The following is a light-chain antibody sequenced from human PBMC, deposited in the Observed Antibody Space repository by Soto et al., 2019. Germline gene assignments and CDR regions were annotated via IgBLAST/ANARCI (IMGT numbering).Light chain of an antibody. CDR3: SSFTRSNTPVI. CDR2: DVS. Sequence: QSALTQPASVSGSPGQSIIISCTGTSSDVGGYDYVSWFQQYPGKAPKLTIYDVSKRPSGVSDRFSGSKSGNTASLTISGLQAEDEANYYCSSFTRSNTPVIFGGGTQLTVL. CDR1: SSDVGGYDY. V-gene: IGLV2-14*01. J-gene: IGLJ2*01.